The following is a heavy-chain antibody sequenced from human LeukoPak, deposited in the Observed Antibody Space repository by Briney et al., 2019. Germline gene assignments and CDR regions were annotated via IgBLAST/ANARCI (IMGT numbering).Heavy chain of an antibody. CDR2: IYYSGST. D-gene: IGHD3-3*01. V-gene: IGHV4-31*03. CDR1: GGSISSGGYY. CDR3: ARGIHYDFWSGYPYYFDY. Sequence: SQTLSLTCTVSGGSISSGGYYWSWIRQHPGKGLEWIGYIYYSGSTYYNPSLKSRVTISVDTSKNQFSLKLSSVTAADTAVYYCARGIHYDFWSGYPYYFDYWGQGTLVTVSS. J-gene: IGHJ4*02.